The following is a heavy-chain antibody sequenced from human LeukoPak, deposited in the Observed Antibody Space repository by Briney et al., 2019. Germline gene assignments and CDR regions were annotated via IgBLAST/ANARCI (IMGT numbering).Heavy chain of an antibody. CDR1: AGSISSYY. CDR3: ARGGMATIRY. V-gene: IGHV4-59*01. CDR2: IYYSGST. Sequence: PSETLSLTCTLSAGSISSYYWSWIRHPPGKGLEWIGYIYYSGSTNYNPSLKSRVTISVDTSKNQFSLKLSSATAADTAVYYCARGGMATIRYWGQGTLVTVSS. J-gene: IGHJ4*02. D-gene: IGHD5-24*01.